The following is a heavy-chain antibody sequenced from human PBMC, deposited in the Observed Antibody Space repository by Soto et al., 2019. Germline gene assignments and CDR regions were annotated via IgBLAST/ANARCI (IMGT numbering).Heavy chain of an antibody. Sequence: GPGPGPASETLSLTCAVFGGSFSGYYWSWIRQPPGKGLEWIGEINHRGSTNYNPSLKSRVTMSVDTSKNQFSLKLTSMTAADTAVYYCARQPLYYDILTGYYNPANYYYGMDVWGQGTTVTVSS. CDR1: GGSFSGYY. CDR2: INHRGST. CDR3: ARQPLYYDILTGYYNPANYYYGMDV. D-gene: IGHD3-9*01. J-gene: IGHJ6*02. V-gene: IGHV4-34*01.